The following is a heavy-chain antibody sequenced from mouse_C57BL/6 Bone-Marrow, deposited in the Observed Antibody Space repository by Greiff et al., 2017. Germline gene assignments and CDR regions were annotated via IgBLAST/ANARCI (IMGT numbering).Heavy chain of an antibody. D-gene: IGHD1-1*01. Sequence: QVHVKQSGAELVRPGTSVKVSCKASGYAFTNYLIEWVKQRPGQGLEWIGVINPGSGGTNYNEKFKGKATLTADKFYSTAYMQLSSLTSEDSAVYFCAGGYYGSSSYYYAMDYWGQGTSVTVSS. CDR3: AGGYYGSSSYYYAMDY. J-gene: IGHJ4*01. CDR2: INPGSGGT. CDR1: GYAFTNYL. V-gene: IGHV1-54*01.